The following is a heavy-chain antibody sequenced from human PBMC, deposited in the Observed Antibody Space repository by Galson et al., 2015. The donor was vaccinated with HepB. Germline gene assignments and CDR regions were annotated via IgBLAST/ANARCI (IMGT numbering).Heavy chain of an antibody. Sequence: SVKVSCKASGYTFTSYGISWVRQAPGQGLEWMGWISAYNGNTNYAQKLQGRVTMTTDTSTSTAYMELRSLRSDDAAVYYCARDTYSSGWPEGYYYYGMDVWGQGTTVTVSS. V-gene: IGHV1-18*01. D-gene: IGHD6-19*01. CDR1: GYTFTSYG. CDR3: ARDTYSSGWPEGYYYYGMDV. J-gene: IGHJ6*02. CDR2: ISAYNGNT.